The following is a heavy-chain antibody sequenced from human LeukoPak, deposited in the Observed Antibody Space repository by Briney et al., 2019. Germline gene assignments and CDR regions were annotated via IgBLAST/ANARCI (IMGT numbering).Heavy chain of an antibody. CDR2: IYYSGST. V-gene: IGHV4-61*01. CDR3: AGGYSSSWYWFDP. D-gene: IGHD6-13*01. J-gene: IGHJ5*02. CDR1: GGSISSSSYY. Sequence: SETLSLTCTVSGGSISSSSYYWSWIRQPPGKGLKWIGYIYYSGSTNYNPSLKSRVTISVDTSKNQFSLKLSSVTAADTAVYYCAGGYSSSWYWFDPWGQGTLVTVSS.